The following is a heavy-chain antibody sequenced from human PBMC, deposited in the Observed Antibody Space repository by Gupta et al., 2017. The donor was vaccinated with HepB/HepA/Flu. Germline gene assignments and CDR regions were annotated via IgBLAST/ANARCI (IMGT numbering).Heavy chain of an antibody. CDR1: GFTFSNYW. V-gene: IGHV3-7*01. J-gene: IGHJ4*02. Sequence: EVQLVESGGGLVQPGGSLRLSCAASGFTFSNYWMTWVRQAPGKGLEWVANLNPDGSEEFYVDSVRGLFSISRDNAKNSLYLQLNSLRVEDTAVYYCARFGLEAAIDCWGQGTLVTVSS. D-gene: IGHD1-26*01. CDR3: ARFGLEAAIDC. CDR2: LNPDGSEE.